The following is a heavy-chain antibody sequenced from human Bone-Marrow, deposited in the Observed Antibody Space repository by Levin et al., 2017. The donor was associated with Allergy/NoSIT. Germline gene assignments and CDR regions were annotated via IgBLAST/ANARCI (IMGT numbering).Heavy chain of an antibody. CDR1: GFTFNSYS. V-gene: IGHV3-48*02. Sequence: RAGGSLRLSCAASGFTFNSYSLNWVRQAPGKGLESVAYISADSLTIYHADSVKGRFTISRDNAKNSLYLQMNSLRDEDTAVYYCARVLKGGGAFDFWGQGTMVTVSS. CDR3: ARVLKGGGAFDF. D-gene: IGHD3-10*01. J-gene: IGHJ3*01. CDR2: ISADSLTI.